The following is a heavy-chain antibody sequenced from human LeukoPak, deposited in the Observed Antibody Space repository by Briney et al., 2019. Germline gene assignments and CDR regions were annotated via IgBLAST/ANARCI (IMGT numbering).Heavy chain of an antibody. CDR1: GFTFSSYA. J-gene: IGHJ4*02. CDR2: ISGSGGST. Sequence: PGGSLRLSCAASGFTFSSYAMSWVRQAPGKGLEWVSAISGSGGSTYYADSVKGRFTISRDNSKNTLYLQMNSLRAEDTAIYYCARGASRISWPGIDYWGQGTLVTVSS. V-gene: IGHV3-23*01. D-gene: IGHD3-3*02. CDR3: ARGASRISWPGIDY.